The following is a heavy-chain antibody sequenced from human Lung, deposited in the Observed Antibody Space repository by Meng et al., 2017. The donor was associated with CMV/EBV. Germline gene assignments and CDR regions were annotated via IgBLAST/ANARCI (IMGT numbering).Heavy chain of an antibody. CDR1: GFIFSDYS. J-gene: IGHJ4*02. V-gene: IGHV3-21*01. D-gene: IGHD2-2*01. CDR3: ARGRGYCSSTNCYQNFDY. CDR2: ISSSSIHI. Sequence: SCTASGFIFSDYSMSWVRQAPGKGLEWVSSISSSSIHIYYADSTKGRFTISRDNAKKSLYLQMNSLRAEDTAVYYCARGRGYCSSTNCYQNFDYWGQGTLVXVSS.